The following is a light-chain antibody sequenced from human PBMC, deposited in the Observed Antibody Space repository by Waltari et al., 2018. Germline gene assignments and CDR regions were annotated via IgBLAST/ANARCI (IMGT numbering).Light chain of an antibody. CDR1: QSISSY. J-gene: IGKJ1*01. CDR3: QQSYSTPRT. CDR2: AAS. Sequence: DIQMTQSPSSLSASVGDRVTITCRASQSISSYLNWYQQKPGKAPKLLIYAASSLQSGVPSRFSDSGSGTDFTLTISSLQPEDFATYYCQQSYSTPRTFGQGTKVEIK. V-gene: IGKV1-39*01.